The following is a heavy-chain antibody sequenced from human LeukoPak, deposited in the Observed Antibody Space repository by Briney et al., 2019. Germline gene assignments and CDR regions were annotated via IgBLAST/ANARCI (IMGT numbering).Heavy chain of an antibody. V-gene: IGHV3-30*03. CDR3: ARDAGSDSSGYWS. J-gene: IGHJ4*02. Sequence: GGSLRLSCAASGFTFRSYGIHWVRQAPGKGLEWVAVISPDGRIKYYTDSLKGRFTISRDNSKNTLYLQLYSLRSEDTAVYYCARDAGSDSSGYWSWGQGTLVTVSS. CDR1: GFTFRSYG. CDR2: ISPDGRIK. D-gene: IGHD3-22*01.